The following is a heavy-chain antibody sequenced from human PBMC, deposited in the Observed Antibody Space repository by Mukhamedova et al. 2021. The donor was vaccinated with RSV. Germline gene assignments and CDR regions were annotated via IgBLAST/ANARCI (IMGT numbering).Heavy chain of an antibody. D-gene: IGHD3-22*01. J-gene: IGHJ5*02. CDR3: ARDPRMYYDSSGYPFDP. V-gene: IGHV1-3*01. Sequence: HGRVTITRDTSASTAYMELSSLRSEDTAVYYCARDPRMYYDSSGYPFDPWGQGTLVTVSS.